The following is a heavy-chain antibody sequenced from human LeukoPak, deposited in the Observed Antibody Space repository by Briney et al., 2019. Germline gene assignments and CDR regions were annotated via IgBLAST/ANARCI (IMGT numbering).Heavy chain of an antibody. Sequence: GGSLRLSCAASGFSFSSYAMSWVRQAPGKGLEWVSAITDSGGSTYHADSVKGRFTISRDNSKNTLFLQMSSLRVEDTAIYYCAKGSSSSRPYYFDFWGQGTLVTVSS. V-gene: IGHV3-23*01. CDR1: GFSFSSYA. CDR2: ITDSGGST. D-gene: IGHD6-6*01. CDR3: AKGSSSSRPYYFDF. J-gene: IGHJ4*02.